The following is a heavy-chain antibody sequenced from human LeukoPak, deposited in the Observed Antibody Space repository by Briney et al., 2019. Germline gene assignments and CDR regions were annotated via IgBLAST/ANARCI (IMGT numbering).Heavy chain of an antibody. CDR2: ISGSGGST. D-gene: IGHD3-22*01. V-gene: IGHV3-23*01. CDR3: AKDLGPMIVVVPFDS. Sequence: GGSLRLSCAASGFTFSSYAISWVRQAPGKGLECVSAISGSGGSTYYAHSVKGRFTISRHNSKNTLYLQMNSLSAEDTAVYYCAKDLGPMIVVVPFDSWGQGTLVTVSS. J-gene: IGHJ4*02. CDR1: GFTFSSYA.